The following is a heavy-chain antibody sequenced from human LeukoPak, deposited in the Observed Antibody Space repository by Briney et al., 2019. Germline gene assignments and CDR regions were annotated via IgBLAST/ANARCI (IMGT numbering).Heavy chain of an antibody. D-gene: IGHD3-22*01. CDR2: IYTSGST. V-gene: IGHV4-4*07. J-gene: IGHJ4*02. Sequence: SEALSLTCTVSGDSISSYYWSCIRQPAGKGLEWIGRIYTSGSTNYNPYLKSRVTMSVDTSKSQFSLKLSSVTAADTAVYYCARDYYDSSGYYLDYWGQGTLVTVSS. CDR3: ARDYYDSSGYYLDY. CDR1: GDSISSYY.